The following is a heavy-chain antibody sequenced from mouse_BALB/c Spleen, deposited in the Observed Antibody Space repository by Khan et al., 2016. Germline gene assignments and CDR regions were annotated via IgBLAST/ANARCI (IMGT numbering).Heavy chain of an antibody. J-gene: IGHJ3*01. CDR2: IDPENGNT. CDR3: ARSYYGNYAWFAY. CDR1: GFNIIHYY. Sequence: VQLQQSGAELVRPGALVKLSCKASGFNIIHYYMHWVKQRPEQGLEWIGWIDPENGNTINDPKFQGKAIITADTSSNTVYLQLTSLTSEDTAVSACARSYYGNYAWFAYWGQGTLVTVSA. D-gene: IGHD2-10*01. V-gene: IGHV14-1*02.